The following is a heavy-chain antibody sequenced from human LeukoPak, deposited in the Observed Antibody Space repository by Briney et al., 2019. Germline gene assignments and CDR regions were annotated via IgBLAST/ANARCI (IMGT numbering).Heavy chain of an antibody. CDR3: AKENTYFDWARRSGYFDY. J-gene: IGHJ4*02. D-gene: IGHD3-9*01. V-gene: IGHV3-23*01. CDR1: GFTFSSYA. CDR2: ISGSGGST. Sequence: PGGSLRLSCAASGFTFSSYAMSWVRQAPGKGLEWVSAISGSGGSTYYADSVKGRFTISRDNSKNTLYLQMNSLRAEDTAVYYCAKENTYFDWARRSGYFDYWGQGTLVTVSS.